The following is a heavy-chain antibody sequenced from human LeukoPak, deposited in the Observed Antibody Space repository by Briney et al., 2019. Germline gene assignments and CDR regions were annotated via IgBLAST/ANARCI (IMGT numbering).Heavy chain of an antibody. D-gene: IGHD5-24*01. Sequence: PSETLSLTCTVSGDSLSNTNYFWAWIRQPPGTWLGWIGSFSYGRNTYYNPSLKGRVTISVDTSKNQFSLKLNSVTAADTAVYYCARDRRDGYNYDLDFWGQGTLVTVSS. J-gene: IGHJ4*02. CDR3: ARDRRDGYNYDLDF. CDR1: GDSLSNTNYF. V-gene: IGHV4-39*07. CDR2: FSYGRNT.